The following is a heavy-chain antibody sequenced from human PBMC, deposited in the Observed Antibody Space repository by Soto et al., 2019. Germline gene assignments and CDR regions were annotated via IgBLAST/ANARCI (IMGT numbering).Heavy chain of an antibody. V-gene: IGHV4-59*01. CDR1: GGFISSYY. Sequence: ETRSLTCTVSGGFISSYYWSWIRQPPGKGLEWIGYTHHTGSTNYNPSLKSRVTMSLDTSRNQFSLKLYSVTAADTAVYYCARSIDSSGYYFSNCWGQGTLVTVSS. CDR3: ARSIDSSGYYFSNC. D-gene: IGHD3-22*01. CDR2: THHTGST. J-gene: IGHJ4*02.